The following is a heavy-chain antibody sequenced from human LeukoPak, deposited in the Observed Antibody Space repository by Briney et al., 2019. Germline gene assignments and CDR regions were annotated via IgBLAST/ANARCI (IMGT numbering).Heavy chain of an antibody. CDR1: GFTFSSYS. CDR3: ARTVVRLQLRSWVPFDY. CDR2: ISSSSSYI. J-gene: IGHJ4*02. D-gene: IGHD5-24*01. Sequence: GGSQRLSCAASGFTFSSYSMNWVRQAPGKGLEWVSSISSSSSYIYYADSVKGRFTISRDNAKNSLYLQMNSLRAEDTAVYYCARTVVRLQLRSWVPFDYWGQGTLVTVSS. V-gene: IGHV3-21*01.